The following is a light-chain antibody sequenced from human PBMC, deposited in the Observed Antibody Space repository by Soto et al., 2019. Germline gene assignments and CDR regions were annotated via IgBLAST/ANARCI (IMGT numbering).Light chain of an antibody. CDR2: DVS. Sequence: QSALTQPASVSGSPGLSITISCTGTSSDVGAYNFVSWYQQHPDKAPKLMIFDVSNRPSGVSNRFSGSKSGNTAPLTTSGLQSEDEAEYYCGSYTTSSNYVFGTGTKVTVL. V-gene: IGLV2-14*03. J-gene: IGLJ1*01. CDR1: SSDVGAYNF. CDR3: GSYTTSSNYV.